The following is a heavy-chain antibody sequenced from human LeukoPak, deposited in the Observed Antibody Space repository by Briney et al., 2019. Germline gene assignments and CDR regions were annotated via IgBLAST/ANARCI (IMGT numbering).Heavy chain of an antibody. CDR1: GFTFSSYA. J-gene: IGHJ4*02. CDR3: ARDYYYGSGAPEGY. V-gene: IGHV3-48*04. D-gene: IGHD3-10*01. Sequence: GGSLRLSCAASGFTFSSYAMSWVRQAPGKGLEWVSYISSSSSTIYYADSVKGRFTISRDNAKNSLYLQMNSLRAEDTAVYYCARDYYYGSGAPEGYWGQGTLVTVSS. CDR2: ISSSSSTI.